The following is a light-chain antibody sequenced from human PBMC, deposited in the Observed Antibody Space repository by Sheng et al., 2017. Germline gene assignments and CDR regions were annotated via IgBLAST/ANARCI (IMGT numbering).Light chain of an antibody. Sequence: EIVLAQSPGSLSLSPGERATLSCRASQSLRDNYLAWYQQKPGLPPRLLIYRASGRAIGIPDRFSGSGSGTDFTLTISSLQPDDFATYYCQQYNSYPFTFGPGTKVDIK. CDR2: RAS. V-gene: IGKV3-20*01. CDR3: QQYNSYPFT. CDR1: QSLRDNY. J-gene: IGKJ3*01.